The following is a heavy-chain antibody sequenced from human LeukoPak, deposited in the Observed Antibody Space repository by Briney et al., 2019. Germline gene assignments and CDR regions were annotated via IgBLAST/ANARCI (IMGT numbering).Heavy chain of an antibody. CDR1: GGSISSSSYY. CDR3: AEGVDY. V-gene: IGHV4-39*01. CDR2: IYYSGST. J-gene: IGHJ4*02. Sequence: TSETQSLTCTVSGGSISSSSYYWGWIRQPPGKGLEWIGSIYYSGSTYYNPSLKSRVTISVDTSKNQFSLKLSSVTAADTAVYYCAEGVDYWGQGTLVTVSS.